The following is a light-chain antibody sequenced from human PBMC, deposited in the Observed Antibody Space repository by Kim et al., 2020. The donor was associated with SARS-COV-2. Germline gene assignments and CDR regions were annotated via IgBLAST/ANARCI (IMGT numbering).Light chain of an antibody. Sequence: SVTTSCTGTSSEVGGINHVSWYQQHPGKAPKLMIYDVSKRPSGVPDRFSGSKSGNTASLTISGLQAEDEADYYCCSYAGSYTFYVFGTGTKVTVL. V-gene: IGLV2-11*01. CDR1: SSEVGGINH. CDR2: DVS. J-gene: IGLJ1*01. CDR3: CSYAGSYTFYV.